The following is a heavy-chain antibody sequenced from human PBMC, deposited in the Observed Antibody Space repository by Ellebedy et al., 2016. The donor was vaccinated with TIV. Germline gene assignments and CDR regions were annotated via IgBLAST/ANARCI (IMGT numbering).Heavy chain of an antibody. CDR3: VVVAAEAMGAVDY. CDR2: INPSGGST. V-gene: IGHV1-46*01. J-gene: IGHJ4*02. Sequence: AASVKVSCKASGYTFTSYYMHWVRQAPGQGLEWMGIINPSGGSTSYAQKFQGRVTMTRDTSTSTVYMELSSLRSEDTAVYYCVVVAAEAMGAVDYWGQGTLVTVSS. D-gene: IGHD2-15*01. CDR1: GYTFTSYY.